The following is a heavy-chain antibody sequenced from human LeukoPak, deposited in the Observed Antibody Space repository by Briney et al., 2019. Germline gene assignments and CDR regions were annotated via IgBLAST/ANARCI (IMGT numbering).Heavy chain of an antibody. V-gene: IGHV3-33*01. Sequence: GGSLRLSCETSGFIFSKYAMQWVRQAPGRGLEWVAVLWYDGSKEHCADSVKGRFTHSRDNARNTLYLQMNSLRAEDTAVYYCARDNRGGTLDYWGQGTLVTVSS. D-gene: IGHD1-1*01. J-gene: IGHJ4*02. CDR3: ARDNRGGTLDY. CDR2: LWYDGSKE. CDR1: GFIFSKYA.